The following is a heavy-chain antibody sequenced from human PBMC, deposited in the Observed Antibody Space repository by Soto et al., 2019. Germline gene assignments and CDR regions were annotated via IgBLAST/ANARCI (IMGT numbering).Heavy chain of an antibody. CDR2: ISGSGGST. CDR3: ANPLAKIVVVPAAMPRVGYYYYGMDV. D-gene: IGHD2-2*01. V-gene: IGHV3-23*01. J-gene: IGHJ6*02. CDR1: GFTFSSYA. Sequence: GGSLRLSCAASGFTFSSYAMSWVRQAPGKGLEWVSAISGSGGSTYYADSVKGRFTISRDNSKNTLYLQMNSLRAEDTAVYYCANPLAKIVVVPAAMPRVGYYYYGMDVWGQGTTVTVSS.